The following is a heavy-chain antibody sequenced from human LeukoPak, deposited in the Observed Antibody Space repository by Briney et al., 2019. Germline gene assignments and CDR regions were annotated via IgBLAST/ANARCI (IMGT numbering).Heavy chain of an antibody. V-gene: IGHV4-61*02. CDR1: GGSISSGSYY. CDR2: IYTSGST. D-gene: IGHD3-22*01. Sequence: PSETLSLTCTGSGGSISSGSYYWRWLRQPAGTGLEWIGRIYTSGSTNYNPSLKSRVTISVDTSKNQFSLKLSSVTAADTAVYYCARDPSWEYYDSSGYYYVWGQGTLVTVSS. CDR3: ARDPSWEYYDSSGYYYV. J-gene: IGHJ4*02.